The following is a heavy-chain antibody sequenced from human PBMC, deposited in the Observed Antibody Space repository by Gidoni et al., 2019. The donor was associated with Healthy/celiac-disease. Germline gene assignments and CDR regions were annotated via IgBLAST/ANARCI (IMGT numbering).Heavy chain of an antibody. V-gene: IGHV3-30-3*01. D-gene: IGHD3-16*01. J-gene: IGHJ4*02. CDR1: GFTFSSYA. CDR3: ARDEPYDYVWGSYTFDY. CDR2: ISYDGSNK. Sequence: QVQLVESGGGVVQPGRSLRLSCAASGFTFSSYAMHWVRQAPGKGLEWVAVISYDGSNKYYADSVKGRFTISRDNSKNTLYLQMNSLRAEDTAVYYCARDEPYDYVWGSYTFDYWGQGTLVTVSS.